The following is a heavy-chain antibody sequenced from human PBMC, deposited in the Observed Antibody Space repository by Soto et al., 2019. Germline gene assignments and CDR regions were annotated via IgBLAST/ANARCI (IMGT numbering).Heavy chain of an antibody. CDR3: AKVGYYGSGSYSPFNYYIDY. CDR1: GFTFSSYW. V-gene: IGHV3-30*18. D-gene: IGHD3-10*01. CDR2: ISYDGSNK. J-gene: IGHJ4*02. Sequence: GGSLRLSCAASGFTFSSYWMHWVRQAPGKGLEWVAVISYDGSNKYYADSVKGRFTISRDNSKNTLYLQMNSLRAEDTAVYYCAKVGYYGSGSYSPFNYYIDYWGQGTLVTVSS.